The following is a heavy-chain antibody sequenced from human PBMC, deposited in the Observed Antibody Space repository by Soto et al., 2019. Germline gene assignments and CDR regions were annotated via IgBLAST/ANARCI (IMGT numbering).Heavy chain of an antibody. CDR2: ISPWKGNT. V-gene: IGHV1-18*04. CDR3: ARDLDPSGSYYTDY. J-gene: IGHJ4*02. CDR1: GYNFMPYG. Sequence: GASVKVSCKASGYNFMPYGVNWVLQSPVQGLEWMGWISPWKGNTNYAQSFQGRVTMTTDTSTSTAYMELRSLTSDDTAVYYCARDLDPSGSYYTDYWGPGTLVTVSS. D-gene: IGHD3-10*01.